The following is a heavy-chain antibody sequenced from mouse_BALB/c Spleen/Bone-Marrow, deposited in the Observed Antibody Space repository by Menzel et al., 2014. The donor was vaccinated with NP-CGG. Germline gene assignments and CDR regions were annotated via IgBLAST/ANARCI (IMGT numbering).Heavy chain of an antibody. CDR2: SRNKAKYYTT. V-gene: IGHV7-1*02. CDR3: ARDVGYGNYFVY. CDR1: GFTFSDFY. Sequence: VQLKQSGGGLVQPGDSLRLSCATSGFTFSDFYMEWVRQPPGKRLEWIAASRNKAKYYTTEYSASVKGRFIVSRDTSQSVLYLQMYALRAEDTAIYYCARDVGYGNYFVYWGQGTLVTVSA. D-gene: IGHD2-10*02. J-gene: IGHJ3*01.